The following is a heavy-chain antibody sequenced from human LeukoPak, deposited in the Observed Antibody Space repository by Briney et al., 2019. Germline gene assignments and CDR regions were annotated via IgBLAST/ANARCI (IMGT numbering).Heavy chain of an antibody. CDR3: ARRGDYGVAVDI. J-gene: IGHJ3*02. D-gene: IGHD4-17*01. Sequence: ASVKVSCKASGYTFTGYYMHCVRQAPGQGLEWMGWINPNSGGTNYAQKFQGRVTMTRDTSISTAYMELSRLRSDDTAVYYCARRGDYGVAVDIWGQGTMVTVSS. V-gene: IGHV1-2*02. CDR2: INPNSGGT. CDR1: GYTFTGYY.